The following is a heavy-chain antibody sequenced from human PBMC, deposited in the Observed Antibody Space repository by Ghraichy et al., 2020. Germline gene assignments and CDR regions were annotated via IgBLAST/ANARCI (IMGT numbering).Heavy chain of an antibody. D-gene: IGHD3-10*01. V-gene: IGHV4-34*01. CDR2: INHSGST. Sequence: SETRSLTCAVYGGSFSGYYWSWIRQPPGKGLEWIGEINHSGSTNYNPSLKSRVTISVDTSKNQFSLKLSSVTAADTAVYYCARGHPTRLLWFGEWRNYYYYYGMDVWGQGTTVTVSS. CDR1: GGSFSGYY. J-gene: IGHJ6*02. CDR3: ARGHPTRLLWFGEWRNYYYYYGMDV.